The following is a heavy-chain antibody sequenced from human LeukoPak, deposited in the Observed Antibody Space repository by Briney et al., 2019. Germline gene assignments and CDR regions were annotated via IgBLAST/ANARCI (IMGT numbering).Heavy chain of an antibody. J-gene: IGHJ4*02. CDR3: VRGRYSGTTYYFDY. CDR1: GFTFSTSW. Sequence: GGSLRLSCAASGFTFSTSWMSWVRQVPGKGLEWVANIKKDGSETYYVDSVKGRFTISRDNAKNSLYLQMNSLRAEDTAMYYCVRGRYSGTTYYFDYWGQGTLVTVSS. V-gene: IGHV3-7*03. CDR2: IKKDGSET. D-gene: IGHD5-12*01.